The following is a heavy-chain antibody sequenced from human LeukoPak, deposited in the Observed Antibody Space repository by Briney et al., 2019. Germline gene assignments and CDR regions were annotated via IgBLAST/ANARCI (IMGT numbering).Heavy chain of an antibody. D-gene: IGHD6-13*01. Sequence: PGGSLRLSCAASGFTFSDYYMSWIRQAPGKGLEWVSYISSSGSTIYYADSVKGRFTISRDNAKNSLYLQMNSLRAEDTAVFYCARERFRSSQKGGAFDIWGQGTMVTVSS. CDR1: GFTFSDYY. CDR3: ARERFRSSQKGGAFDI. V-gene: IGHV3-11*04. J-gene: IGHJ3*02. CDR2: ISSSGSTI.